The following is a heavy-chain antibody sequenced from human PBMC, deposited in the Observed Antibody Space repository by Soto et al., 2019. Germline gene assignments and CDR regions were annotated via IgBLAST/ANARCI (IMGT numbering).Heavy chain of an antibody. V-gene: IGHV3-13*01. Sequence: GGSLRLSCAASGFTFSSYDMHWVRQATGKGLEWVSAIGTAGDTYYPGSVKGRFTISRENAKNSLYLQMNSLRAGDTAVYYCARGDSSGWPGRFDPWGQGTLVTVSS. D-gene: IGHD6-19*01. J-gene: IGHJ5*02. CDR3: ARGDSSGWPGRFDP. CDR2: IGTAGDT. CDR1: GFTFSSYD.